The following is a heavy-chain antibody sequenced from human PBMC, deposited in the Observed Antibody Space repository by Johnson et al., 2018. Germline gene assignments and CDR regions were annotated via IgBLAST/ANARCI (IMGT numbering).Heavy chain of an antibody. CDR2: ISSNGGST. Sequence: QVQLVESGGGLVKPGGSLRLSCAASGFTFSDYYMSWIRQAPGKGLEWVSYISSNGGSTYYANSVKGRFTISRDNSKNTLYLQMGSLRAEETAVYYCARDGRYYYDSSGYYYYYHYMDVWGKGTTVTVSS. CDR3: ARDGRYYYDSSGYYYYYHYMDV. CDR1: GFTFSDYY. D-gene: IGHD3-22*01. V-gene: IGHV3-11*04. J-gene: IGHJ6*03.